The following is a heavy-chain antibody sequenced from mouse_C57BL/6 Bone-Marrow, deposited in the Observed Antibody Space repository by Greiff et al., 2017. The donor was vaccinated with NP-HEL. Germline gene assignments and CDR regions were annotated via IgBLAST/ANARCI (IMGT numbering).Heavy chain of an antibody. CDR2: INPSNGGT. CDR3: ARGTTVVATVDY. D-gene: IGHD1-1*01. V-gene: IGHV1-53*01. CDR1: GYTFASYW. Sequence: QVQLQQPGTELVKPGASVKLSCKASGYTFASYWMHWVKQRPGQGLEWIGNINPSNGGTNYNEKFKSKATLTVDKSSSTAYMQLSSLTSEDSAVYYCARGTTVVATVDYWGQGTTLTVSS. J-gene: IGHJ2*01.